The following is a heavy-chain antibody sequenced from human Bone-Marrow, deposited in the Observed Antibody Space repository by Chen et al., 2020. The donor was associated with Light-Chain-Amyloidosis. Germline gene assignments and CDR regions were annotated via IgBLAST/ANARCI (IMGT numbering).Heavy chain of an antibody. J-gene: IGHJ3*02. CDR2: IYYSGST. CDR1: GGSISSSSYY. CDR3: TRAWRSTSDGRHDAFDI. Sequence: QLQLQESGPGLVKPSETLSLTCTVSGGSISSSSYYWGWIRQPPGKGLEWIGSIYYSGSTYYNPSLKSRVTMSVDTSKNQFSLKLSSVTAADTAMYFCTRAWRSTSDGRHDAFDIWGQGTMVTVSS. V-gene: IGHV4-39*07. D-gene: IGHD2-2*01.